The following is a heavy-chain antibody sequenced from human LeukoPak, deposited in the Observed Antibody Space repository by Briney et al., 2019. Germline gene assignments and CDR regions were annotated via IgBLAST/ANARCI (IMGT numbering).Heavy chain of an antibody. V-gene: IGHV5-51*01. D-gene: IGHD3-22*01. J-gene: IGHJ5*02. CDR1: GYGFTSYW. CDR3: ASGLYYYDSSGYYYDLP. Sequence: GESLKISCKGSGYGFTSYWIGWVRQMPGKGLEWVGIIYPGDSDTRYSPSFQGQVTISADKSISTAYLQWSSLKASDTAMYYCASGLYYYDSSGYYYDLPWGQGTLVTVSS. CDR2: IYPGDSDT.